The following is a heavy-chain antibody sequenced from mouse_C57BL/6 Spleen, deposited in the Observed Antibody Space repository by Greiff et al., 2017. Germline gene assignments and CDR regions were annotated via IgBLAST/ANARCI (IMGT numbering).Heavy chain of an antibody. CDR3: AIGTSYEGYSY. CDR1: GYTFTSYW. J-gene: IGHJ3*01. Sequence: QVQLQQSGAELVKPGASVKVSCKASGYTFTSYWMHWVKQRPGQGLEWIGRIHPSDSDTNYNQKFKGKATLTVDKSYSTAYMQLSSLTSEDSAVYYCAIGTSYEGYSYWGQGTLVTVSA. D-gene: IGHD2-3*01. V-gene: IGHV1-74*01. CDR2: IHPSDSDT.